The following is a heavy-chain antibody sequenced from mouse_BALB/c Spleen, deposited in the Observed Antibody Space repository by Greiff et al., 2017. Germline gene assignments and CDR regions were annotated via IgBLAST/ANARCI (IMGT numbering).Heavy chain of an antibody. Sequence: EVHLVESGGGLVQPGGSLRLSCATSGFTFTDYYMSWVRQPPGKALEWLGFIRNKANGYTTEYSASVKGRFTISRDNSQSILYLQMNTLRAEDSATYYCARAGSSYFDYWGQGTTLTVSS. CDR1: GFTFTDYY. CDR3: ARAGSSYFDY. J-gene: IGHJ2*01. CDR2: IRNKANGYTT. V-gene: IGHV7-3*02. D-gene: IGHD1-1*01.